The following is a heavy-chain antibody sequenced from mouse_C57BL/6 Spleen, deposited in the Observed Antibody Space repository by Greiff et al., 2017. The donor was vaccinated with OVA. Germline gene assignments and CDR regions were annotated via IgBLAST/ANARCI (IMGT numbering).Heavy chain of an antibody. CDR2: IDPETGGT. V-gene: IGHV1-15*01. J-gene: IGHJ2*01. D-gene: IGHD1-1*01. CDR3: TSITTVVAFDY. CDR1: GYTFTDYE. Sequence: VQLQQSGAELVRPGASVTLSCKASGYTFTDYEMHWVKQTPVHGLEWIGAIDPETGGTAYNQKFKGKAILTADKSSSTAYMELRSLTSEDSAVYYCTSITTVVAFDYWGQGTTLTVSS.